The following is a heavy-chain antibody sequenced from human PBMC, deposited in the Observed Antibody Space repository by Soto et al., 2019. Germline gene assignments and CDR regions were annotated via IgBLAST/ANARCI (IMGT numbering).Heavy chain of an antibody. CDR2: MSGTGGST. CDR3: AKAGFSSGWSPSYFDY. Sequence: EVQLLESGGVLVHPGRSLRLYCAASGFTFSSYAMNWVRQAPGKGLEWVSAMSGTGGSTYYADSVKGRFTISRDNSKNTLYLQMNNLIVEDTAVFYCAKAGFSSGWSPSYFDYWGQGTLVTVSS. V-gene: IGHV3-23*01. J-gene: IGHJ4*02. D-gene: IGHD6-19*01. CDR1: GFTFSSYA.